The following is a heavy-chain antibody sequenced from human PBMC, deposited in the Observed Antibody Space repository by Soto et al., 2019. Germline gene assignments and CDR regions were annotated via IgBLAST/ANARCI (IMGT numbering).Heavy chain of an antibody. CDR3: AREYCSSTSCLNWFDP. J-gene: IGHJ5*02. V-gene: IGHV3-48*01. D-gene: IGHD2-2*01. CDR2: ISSSSSTI. Sequence: GGSLRLSCAASGFTFSSYGMHWVRQAPGKGLEWVSYISSSSSTIYYADSVKGRFTVSRDNAKSSLYLQMNSLRAEDTAVFYCAREYCSSTSCLNWFDPWGQGTLVTVSS. CDR1: GFTFSSYG.